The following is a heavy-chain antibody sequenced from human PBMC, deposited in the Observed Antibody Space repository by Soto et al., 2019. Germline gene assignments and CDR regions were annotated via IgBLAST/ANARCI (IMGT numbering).Heavy chain of an antibody. CDR3: ARGPGYSYGYEYYYYYGMDV. J-gene: IGHJ6*02. D-gene: IGHD5-18*01. CDR1: GYTFTSYA. CDR2: INAGNGNT. Sequence: GASVKVSCKASGYTFTSYAMHWVRQAPGQRLEWMGWINAGNGNTKYSQKFQGRVTITRDTSASTAYMELSSLRSEDTAVYYCARGPGYSYGYEYYYYYGMDVWGQGTTVTVSS. V-gene: IGHV1-3*01.